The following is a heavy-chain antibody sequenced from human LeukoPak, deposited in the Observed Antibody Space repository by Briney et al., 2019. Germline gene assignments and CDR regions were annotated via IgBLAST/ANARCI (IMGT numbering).Heavy chain of an antibody. D-gene: IGHD3-22*01. CDR2: ISGSGGST. V-gene: IGHV3-23*01. CDR3: ARDSALDYDSSGYYDFDY. Sequence: GGSLRLSCAASGFTFSTYGMSWVRQAPGKGLEWVSAISGSGGSTYYADSVKGRFTISRDNSKNTLYLQMNSLRAEDTAVHYCARDSALDYDSSGYYDFDYWGQGTLVTVSS. J-gene: IGHJ4*02. CDR1: GFTFSTYG.